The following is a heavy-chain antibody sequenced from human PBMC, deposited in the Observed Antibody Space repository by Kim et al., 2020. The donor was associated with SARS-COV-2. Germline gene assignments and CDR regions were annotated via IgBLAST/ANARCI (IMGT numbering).Heavy chain of an antibody. D-gene: IGHD6-19*01. CDR1: GFTFSSYS. J-gene: IGHJ6*02. CDR2: ISSSSSYI. V-gene: IGHV3-21*01. Sequence: GGSLRLSCAASGFTFSSYSMNWVRQAPGKGLEWVSSISSSSSYIYYADSVKGRFTISRDNAKNSLYLQMNSLRAEDTAVYYCARLGQWQYYYYYGMDVWGQGTTVTVSS. CDR3: ARLGQWQYYYYYGMDV.